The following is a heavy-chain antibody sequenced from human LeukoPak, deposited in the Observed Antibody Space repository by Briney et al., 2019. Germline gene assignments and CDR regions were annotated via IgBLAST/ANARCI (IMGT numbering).Heavy chain of an antibody. D-gene: IGHD3-10*01. CDR3: ARDTEGVRGVIIPFDY. CDR2: INPSGGST. Sequence: ASVKVSCKXSGYTFTSYYMHWVRQAPGQGLEWMGIINPSGGSTSYAQKFQGRVTMTRDTSTSTVYMELSSLRSEDTAVYYCARDTEGVRGVIIPFDYWGQGTLVTVSS. V-gene: IGHV1-46*01. J-gene: IGHJ4*02. CDR1: GYTFTSYY.